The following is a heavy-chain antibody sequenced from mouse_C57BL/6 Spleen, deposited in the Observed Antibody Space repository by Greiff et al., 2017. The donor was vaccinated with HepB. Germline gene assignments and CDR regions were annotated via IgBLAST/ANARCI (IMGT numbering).Heavy chain of an antibody. D-gene: IGHD1-1*01. CDR3: AKGGSPDD. CDR2: ISSGSSTI. J-gene: IGHJ2*01. V-gene: IGHV5-17*01. CDR1: GFTFSDYG. Sequence: DVHLVESGGGLVKPGGSLKLSCAASGFTFSDYGMHWVRQAPEKGLEWVAYISSGSSTIYYADTVKGRFTISRDNTKNTLFLQMTSLRSEDTAMYYCAKGGSPDDWGQGTTLTVSS.